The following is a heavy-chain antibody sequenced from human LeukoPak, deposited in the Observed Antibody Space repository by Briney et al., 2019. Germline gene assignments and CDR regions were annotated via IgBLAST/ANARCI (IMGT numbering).Heavy chain of an antibody. Sequence: SGPTLVKPTQTLTLTCTFSGVSLTPSGVGVGWIRQPPGKALEWLALINWDDQKVYSPSLQSRLSITKDTSKNQVVLTMTNVDPVDTATYYCAHRRDSSGYQYRWWFAPWGQGTLVTVSS. D-gene: IGHD3-22*01. CDR2: INWDDQK. CDR1: GVSLTPSGVG. V-gene: IGHV2-5*02. J-gene: IGHJ5*02. CDR3: AHRRDSSGYQYRWWFAP.